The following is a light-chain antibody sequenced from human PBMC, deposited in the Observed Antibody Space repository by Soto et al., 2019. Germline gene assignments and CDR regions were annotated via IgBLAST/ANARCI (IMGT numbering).Light chain of an antibody. CDR1: QSVSSN. V-gene: IGKV3-15*01. Sequence: EIVMTQSPATLSVSPGERATLSCRASQSVSSNLAWYQQKPGQAPRLLIYGASTRATGIPARFSGSGSGTEFTLTISSLQSGDFAVYYCQQYNNWTATLGQGTKVDIK. CDR2: GAS. J-gene: IGKJ1*01. CDR3: QQYNNWTAT.